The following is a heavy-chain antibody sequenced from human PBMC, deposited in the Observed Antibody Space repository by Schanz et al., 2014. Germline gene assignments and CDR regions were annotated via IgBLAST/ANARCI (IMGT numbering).Heavy chain of an antibody. CDR2: IKQDGIEK. Sequence: EVQLVESGGGVVQPGRSLRLSCAASGFTFSRYWMTWVRQAPGKGLEWVANIKQDGIEKYYVDSVKGRFTISRDTSKNTLYLQMSSLRAEDTALYFCAKDRRDNYGSGTFYFEHWGQGTLVTVSS. CDR3: AKDRRDNYGSGTFYFEH. CDR1: GFTFSRYW. D-gene: IGHD3-10*01. V-gene: IGHV3-7*01. J-gene: IGHJ4*02.